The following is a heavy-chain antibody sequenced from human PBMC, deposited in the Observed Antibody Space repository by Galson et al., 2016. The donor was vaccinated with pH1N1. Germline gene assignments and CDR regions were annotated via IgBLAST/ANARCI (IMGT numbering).Heavy chain of an antibody. CDR3: ARGDYDIFDGSHKTWYFDL. Sequence: LEWSGEISHSGRSDYNPSLEGRVTVSIDTSMNQFSLNLMSVAAVDTAVYFCARGDYDIFDGSHKTWYFDLWGQGRMVTVSS. J-gene: IGHJ3*01. V-gene: IGHV4-34*01. D-gene: IGHD3-9*01. CDR2: ISHSGRS.